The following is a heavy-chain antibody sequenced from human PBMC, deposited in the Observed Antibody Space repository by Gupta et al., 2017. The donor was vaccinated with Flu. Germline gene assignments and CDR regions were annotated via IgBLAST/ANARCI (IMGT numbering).Heavy chain of an antibody. J-gene: IGHJ6*02. V-gene: IGHV4-34*01. CDR1: GGSFSGYY. D-gene: IGHD6-19*01. CDR3: ARGTSPSSGWYYYYYGMDV. CDR2: INHSGST. Sequence: QVQLQQWGAGLLKPSETLSLTCAVYGGSFSGYYWSWIRQPPGKGLEWIGEINHSGSTNYNPSLKSRVTISVDTSKNQFSLKLSSVTAADTAVYYCARGTSPSSGWYYYYYGMDVWGQGTTVTVSS.